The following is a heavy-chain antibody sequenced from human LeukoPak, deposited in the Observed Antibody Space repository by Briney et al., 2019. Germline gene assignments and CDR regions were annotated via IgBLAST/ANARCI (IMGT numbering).Heavy chain of an antibody. CDR1: GFTFGSYA. D-gene: IGHD3-22*01. J-gene: IGHJ4*02. CDR3: AKTRAGNSSGRDPGWPMDY. V-gene: IGHV3-23*01. CDR2: ISGSGGIT. Sequence: PGGPLRLSCAAAGFTFGSYAIYWVRQAPGKGPEWVSGISGSGGITYFADSVKGRFINSRDNSKNTVYLQINNLRAEDTALYYCAKTRAGNSSGRDPGWPMDYWGQGTLVTVSS.